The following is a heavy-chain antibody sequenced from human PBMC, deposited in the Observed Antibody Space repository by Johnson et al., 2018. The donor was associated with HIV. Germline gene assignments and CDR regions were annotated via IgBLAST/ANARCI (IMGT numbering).Heavy chain of an antibody. Sequence: EVLLLESGGGLIQPGGSLRLSCAASGMTVSSYYMSWVRQAPGKGLEWVSVIFSGGDTYYGDSVRGRFSISRDNSKNTLYLQMKSLRADDTAVYYCAKEQWPLSPDAFDIWGQGTMVTVSS. D-gene: IGHD6-19*01. CDR2: IFSGGDT. J-gene: IGHJ3*02. CDR1: GMTVSSYY. CDR3: AKEQWPLSPDAFDI. V-gene: IGHV3-66*01.